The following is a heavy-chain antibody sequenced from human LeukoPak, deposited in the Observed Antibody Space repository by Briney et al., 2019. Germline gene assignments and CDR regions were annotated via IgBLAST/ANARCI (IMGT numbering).Heavy chain of an antibody. CDR3: ARVYEQWLSTNYGMDV. D-gene: IGHD6-19*01. J-gene: IGHJ6*02. CDR1: GFTFSSYA. Sequence: GRSLRLSCAASGFTFSSYAMHWVRQAPGKGLEWVAVISYDGRNKYYADSVKGRFTISRDNSKNTLYLQMNSLRAEDTAVYYCARVYEQWLSTNYGMDVWGQGTTVTVSS. V-gene: IGHV3-30*04. CDR2: ISYDGRNK.